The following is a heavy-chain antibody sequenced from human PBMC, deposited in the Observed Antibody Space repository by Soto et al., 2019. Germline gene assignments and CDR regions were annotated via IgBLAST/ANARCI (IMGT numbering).Heavy chain of an antibody. CDR1: GFTFSSYA. V-gene: IGHV3-30-3*01. D-gene: IGHD3-22*01. CDR3: ARREGVYYYDSSGYRDHVGGNAFDI. CDR2: ISYDGSNK. Sequence: QVQLVESGGGVVQPGRSLRLSCAASGFTFSSYAMHWVRQAPGKGLEWVAVISYDGSNKYYADSVKGRFTISRDNSKNTLYLQMNSLRAEDTAVYYCARREGVYYYDSSGYRDHVGGNAFDIWGQGTMVTVSS. J-gene: IGHJ3*02.